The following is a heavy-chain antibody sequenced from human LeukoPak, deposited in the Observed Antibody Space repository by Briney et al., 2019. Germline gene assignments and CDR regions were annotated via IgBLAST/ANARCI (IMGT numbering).Heavy chain of an antibody. CDR2: FYSTGST. V-gene: IGHV4-4*07. CDR1: GGSISNYY. J-gene: IGHJ4*02. CDR3: ARGAGYRASDY. Sequence: SETLSLTCTVSGGSISNYYWSWIRQPAGKGLEWIGRFYSTGSTDYNPSLKSRVTMSLDTSKNQFSLKLSSVTAADTAVYYCARGAGYRASDYWGQGTLVTVSS. D-gene: IGHD5-24*01.